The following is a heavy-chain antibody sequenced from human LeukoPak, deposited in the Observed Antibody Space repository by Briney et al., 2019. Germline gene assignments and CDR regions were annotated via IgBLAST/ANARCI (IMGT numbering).Heavy chain of an antibody. Sequence: ASVKVSCKASGYTFTSYGISWVRQAPGQGLEWMGWISAYNGSTNYAQKLQGRVTMTTDTSTSTAYMELRSLRSDDTAVYYCARVRGSYYYGSGSYYNPYYYGMDVWGQGTTVTVSS. CDR3: ARVRGSYYYGSGSYYNPYYYGMDV. J-gene: IGHJ6*02. CDR1: GYTFTSYG. D-gene: IGHD3-10*01. CDR2: ISAYNGST. V-gene: IGHV1-18*01.